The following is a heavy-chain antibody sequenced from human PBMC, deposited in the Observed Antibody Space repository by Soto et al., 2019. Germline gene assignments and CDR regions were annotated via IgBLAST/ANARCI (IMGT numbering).Heavy chain of an antibody. CDR1: GYTFTAYH. J-gene: IGHJ6*02. V-gene: IGHV1-2*02. CDR3: GRGSGNGHGV. CDR2: INPKFGDT. Sequence: QVRLVQSGAEVKEPGDSVRVSCEASGYTFTAYHIHWVRQAPGQGLEWMGWINPKFGDTGYAQDFQGRVSMTSDMSISTVYMELSRLTSDDTAIYYDGRGSGNGHGVWGQGTTVTVFS. D-gene: IGHD6-25*01.